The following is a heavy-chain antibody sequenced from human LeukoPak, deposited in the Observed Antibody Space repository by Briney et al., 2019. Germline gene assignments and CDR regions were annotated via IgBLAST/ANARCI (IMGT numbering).Heavy chain of an antibody. CDR1: GFTFSSYG. D-gene: IGHD2-2*01. CDR3: AKCGGSGANCYRNYCGS. Sequence: GGSLRLSCTASGFTFSSYGMHWVRQAPGKGLEWVAIISYDGSTTYYADFVKGRFTISRDSSQNTLYLQMTSLRAEDTAVYYCAKCGGSGANCYRNYCGSWGHGTLVTVSS. V-gene: IGHV3-30*18. CDR2: ISYDGSTT. J-gene: IGHJ4*01.